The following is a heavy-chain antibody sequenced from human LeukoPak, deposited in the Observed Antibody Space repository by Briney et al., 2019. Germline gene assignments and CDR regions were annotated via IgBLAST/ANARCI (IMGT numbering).Heavy chain of an antibody. J-gene: IGHJ6*03. CDR1: GGTFSSYA. D-gene: IGHD2-2*01. V-gene: IGHV1-69*05. Sequence: ASVKVSCKASGGTFSSYAISWVRQAPGQGLEWMGGIIPIFGTANYAQKFQGRVTITTDESTSTAYMELSSLRSEDTAVYYCAGGLGYCSSTSCYSPMDVRGKGTTVTVSS. CDR2: IIPIFGTA. CDR3: AGGLGYCSSTSCYSPMDV.